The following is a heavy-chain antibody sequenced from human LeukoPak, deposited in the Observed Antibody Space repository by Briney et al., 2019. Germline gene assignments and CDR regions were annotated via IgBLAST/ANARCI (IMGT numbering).Heavy chain of an antibody. J-gene: IGHJ4*02. V-gene: IGHV3-30*18. CDR1: GFTFSTYG. D-gene: IGHD6-19*01. Sequence: GGSLRLSCAASGFTFSTYGIHWVRQAPGKGLEWVAVISYDGRNTYYADSVKGRFTISRDNSRNTLYLQMNSLTVEDTAVHYCAKELAVAGSFDFWGQGTLVTVSS. CDR2: ISYDGRNT. CDR3: AKELAVAGSFDF.